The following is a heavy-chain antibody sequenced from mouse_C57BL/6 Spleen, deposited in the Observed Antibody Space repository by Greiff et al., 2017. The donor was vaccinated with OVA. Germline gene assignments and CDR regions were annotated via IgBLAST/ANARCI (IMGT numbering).Heavy chain of an antibody. CDR2: IYPGDGDT. J-gene: IGHJ2*01. CDR1: GYAFSSSW. V-gene: IGHV1-82*01. CDR3: ARYRNYVGFDY. Sequence: QVQLKQSGPELVKPGASVKISCKASGYAFSSSWMNWVKQRPGKGLEWIGRIYPGDGDTNYNGKFKGKATLTADKSSSTAYMQLSSLTSEDSAVYFCARYRNYVGFDYWGQGTTLTVSS. D-gene: IGHD1-1*01.